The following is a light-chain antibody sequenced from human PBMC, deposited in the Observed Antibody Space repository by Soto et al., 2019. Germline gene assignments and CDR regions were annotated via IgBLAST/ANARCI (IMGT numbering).Light chain of an antibody. J-gene: IGKJ1*01. V-gene: IGKV1-6*01. CDR1: RDIRSD. CDR2: AAS. Sequence: ATQMTQSPSSMSASLGDRVTITCRASRDIRSDVSWYQQKPGKAPKLLIYAASRLQSGVPSRFSGSGSGTDFALTISSLQPEDFATYYCLQDYSYPRTFGQGTKVEIK. CDR3: LQDYSYPRT.